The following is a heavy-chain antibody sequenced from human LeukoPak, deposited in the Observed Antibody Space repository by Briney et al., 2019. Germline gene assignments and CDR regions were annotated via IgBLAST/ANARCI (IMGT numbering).Heavy chain of an antibody. CDR2: IIPIFGTA. CDR3: ARIGLSSPFRYFDY. Sequence: WASVKVSCKASGGTFSSYAISWVRQAPGQGLEWMGGIIPIFGTANYAQKFQGRVTITTDESTSTAYMELSSLRSEDTAVYYCARIGLSSPFRYFDYWGQGTLVTVSS. J-gene: IGHJ4*02. D-gene: IGHD2-2*01. CDR1: GGTFSSYA. V-gene: IGHV1-69*05.